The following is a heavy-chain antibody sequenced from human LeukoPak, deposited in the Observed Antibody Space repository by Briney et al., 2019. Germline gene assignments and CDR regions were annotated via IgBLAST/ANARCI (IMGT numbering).Heavy chain of an antibody. CDR3: ARYSGNYGLDY. Sequence: PGGSLRLSCAASGFTFSNYVIHWVRQPPGKGPEWVSLIRYDGSSKYYADSVRGRFTISRDNSKNTLYLQMNSLRAEDTAVYYCARYSGNYGLDYWGQGTLVTVSS. V-gene: IGHV3-30*02. J-gene: IGHJ4*02. CDR1: GFTFSNYV. D-gene: IGHD4-17*01. CDR2: IRYDGSSK.